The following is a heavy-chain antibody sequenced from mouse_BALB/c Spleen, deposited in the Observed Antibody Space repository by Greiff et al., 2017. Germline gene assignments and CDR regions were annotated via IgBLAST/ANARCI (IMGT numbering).Heavy chain of an antibody. Sequence: QVQLQQSGPELVKPGASVKISCKASGYAFSSSWMNWVKQRPGQGLEWIGRIYPGDGDTNYNGKFKGKATLTADKSSSTAYMQLSSLTSVDSAVYFCARSYYYGSRGDAMDYWGQGTSVTVSS. D-gene: IGHD1-1*01. CDR2: IYPGDGDT. J-gene: IGHJ4*01. CDR3: ARSYYYGSRGDAMDY. V-gene: IGHV1-82*01. CDR1: GYAFSSSW.